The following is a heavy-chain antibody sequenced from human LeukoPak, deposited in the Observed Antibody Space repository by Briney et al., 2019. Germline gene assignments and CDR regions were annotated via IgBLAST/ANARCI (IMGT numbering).Heavy chain of an antibody. CDR1: GGSFSGYY. J-gene: IGHJ4*02. CDR3: ARGREYSYGVYGY. V-gene: IGHV4-34*01. D-gene: IGHD5-18*01. Sequence: SETLSLTCAVYGGSFSGYYWSWIRQPPGKGLEWIGEINHSGSTNYNPSLKSRVTISVDTSKNQFSLKLSSVTAADTAVYYCARGREYSYGVYGYWGQGTLVTVSS. CDR2: INHSGST.